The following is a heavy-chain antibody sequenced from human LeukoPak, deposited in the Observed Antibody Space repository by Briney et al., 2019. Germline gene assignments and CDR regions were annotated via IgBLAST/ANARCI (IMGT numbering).Heavy chain of an antibody. CDR1: GFTFSSYA. CDR3: AKGAYYFDKRGNYL. CDR2: ISYDGSNK. Sequence: GGSLRLSCAASGFTFSSYAMHRVRQAPGKGLEWVAVISYDGSNKYYADSVKGRFTISRDNSKNTLYLQMNSLRAEDTAVYYCAKGAYYFDKRGNYLWGQETRV. J-gene: IGHJ5*02. D-gene: IGHD3-22*01. V-gene: IGHV3-30*04.